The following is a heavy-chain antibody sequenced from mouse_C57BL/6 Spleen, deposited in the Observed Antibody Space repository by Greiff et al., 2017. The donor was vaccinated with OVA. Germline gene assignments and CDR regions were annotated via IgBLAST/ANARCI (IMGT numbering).Heavy chain of an antibody. J-gene: IGHJ1*03. CDR3: ADGYYGYFDV. D-gene: IGHD2-3*01. CDR1: GYTFTSYW. CDR2: IHPNSGST. Sequence: VQLQQPGAELVKPGASVKLSCKASGYTFTSYWMHWVKQRPGQGLEWIGMIHPNSGSTNYNEKFKGKATLTVDKSSSTAYMQLSSLTSEDSAVYYCADGYYGYFDVWGTGTTVTVSS. V-gene: IGHV1-64*01.